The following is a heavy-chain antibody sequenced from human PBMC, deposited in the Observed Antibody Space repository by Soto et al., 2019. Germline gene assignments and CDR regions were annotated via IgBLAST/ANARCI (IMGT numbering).Heavy chain of an antibody. D-gene: IGHD2-15*01. CDR3: GKDDGAATQLFDY. CDR1: GFTFENYI. V-gene: IGHV3-43*01. J-gene: IGHJ4*02. CDR2: ISWDGDST. Sequence: EVQLVESGGAVVEPGGSLKLSCAASGFTFENYIMHWVRQAPGKGLEWVSLISWDGDSTYYADSVKGRFTISRDNSKGSLFLQMNRLRTEDTALNYCGKDDGAATQLFDYWGQRTQVTVSS.